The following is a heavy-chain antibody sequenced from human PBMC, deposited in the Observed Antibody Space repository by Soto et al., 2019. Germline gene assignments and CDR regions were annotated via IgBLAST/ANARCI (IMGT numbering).Heavy chain of an antibody. CDR2: IIPILGIA. CDR1: GGTFSSYT. J-gene: IGHJ4*02. CDR3: ARDKSGDSSSWLYFDY. Sequence: GASVKVSCKASGGTFSSYTISWVRQAPGQGLEWMGRIIPILGIANYAQKFQGRVTITADKSTSTAYMELSSLRSEDTAVYYCARDKSGDSSSWLYFDYWGQRTPVTGSS. V-gene: IGHV1-69*04. D-gene: IGHD6-13*01.